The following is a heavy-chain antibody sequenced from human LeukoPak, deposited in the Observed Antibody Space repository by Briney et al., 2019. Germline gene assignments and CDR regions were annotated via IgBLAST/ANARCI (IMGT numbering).Heavy chain of an antibody. Sequence: GGSLRLSCAACGFTFSHYTIGWVRQAPGKGLERVASITSSSSHIYYADSVKGRFTISRDNAKNEVYLQMNSLRGEDTAIYYCARVMMGAAVTTFHYYCMDVWGVGTAVTVSS. CDR2: ITSSSSHI. CDR1: GFTFSHYT. J-gene: IGHJ6*03. V-gene: IGHV3-21*01. CDR3: ARVMMGAAVTTFHYYCMDV. D-gene: IGHD4-11*01.